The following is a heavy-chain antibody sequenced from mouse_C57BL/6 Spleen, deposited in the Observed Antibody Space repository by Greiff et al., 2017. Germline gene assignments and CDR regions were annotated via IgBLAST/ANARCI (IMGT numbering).Heavy chain of an antibody. J-gene: IGHJ1*03. V-gene: IGHV1-72*01. Sequence: VQLQQSGAELVKPGASVKLSCKASGYTFTSYWMHWVKQRPGRGLEWIGRIDPNSGGTKYNEKFKSKATLAVDKPSSTAYMQLSSLTSEDSAVSYCARSVTYYSNYDWYFEVWGTGTTVTVSS. D-gene: IGHD2-5*01. CDR2: IDPNSGGT. CDR1: GYTFTSYW. CDR3: ARSVTYYSNYDWYFEV.